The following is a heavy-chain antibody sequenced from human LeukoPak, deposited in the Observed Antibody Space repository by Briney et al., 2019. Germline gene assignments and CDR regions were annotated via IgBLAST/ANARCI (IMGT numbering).Heavy chain of an antibody. Sequence: GGSLRLSCAASGFTFSSYWMSWVRQAPGKGLEWVANIKQDGSEKYYVDSVKGRFTISRDNAKNSLYLQMNSLRAEDTAVYYCARVGYGSGNNYFDYWGQGTLVTVSS. V-gene: IGHV3-7*01. CDR3: ARVGYGSGNNYFDY. J-gene: IGHJ4*02. CDR1: GFTFSSYW. CDR2: IKQDGSEK. D-gene: IGHD3-10*01.